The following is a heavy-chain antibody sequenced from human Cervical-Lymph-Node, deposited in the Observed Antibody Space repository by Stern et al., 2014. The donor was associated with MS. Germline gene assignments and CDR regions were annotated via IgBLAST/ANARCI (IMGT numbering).Heavy chain of an antibody. CDR2: IIPIFGTS. CDR3: ARGETPIPSYGMDV. CDR1: GGSLSGYA. D-gene: IGHD1-26*01. Sequence: QLVQSGAEVKKPGSSVKVSCKASGGSLSGYAISWVRQAPGQGLEWLGRIIPIFGTSNYAQKFQGRVTITADRSTNTAHMELSSLRTEDTAIYYCARGETPIPSYGMDVWGQGTTVTVSS. J-gene: IGHJ6*02. V-gene: IGHV1-69*06.